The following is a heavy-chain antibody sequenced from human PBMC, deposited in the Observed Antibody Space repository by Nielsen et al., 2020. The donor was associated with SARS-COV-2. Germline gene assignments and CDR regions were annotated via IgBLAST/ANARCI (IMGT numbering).Heavy chain of an antibody. J-gene: IGHJ4*02. Sequence: PFAAPGFPFRGYDMNWVRQPPGPGLEWVASISGTTTYIYYADSLKGRFTISRDNVNNLLFLQMNSLRAEDTALYYCARGLQYFEAYYFDYWGQGTLVTVSS. CDR3: ARGLQYFEAYYFDY. V-gene: IGHV3-21*01. D-gene: IGHD3-9*01. CDR1: GFPFRGYD. CDR2: ISGTTTYI.